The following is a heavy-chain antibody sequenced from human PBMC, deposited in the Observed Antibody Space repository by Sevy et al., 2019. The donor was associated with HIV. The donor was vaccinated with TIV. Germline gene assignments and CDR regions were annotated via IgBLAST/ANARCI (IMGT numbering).Heavy chain of an antibody. D-gene: IGHD3-3*01. V-gene: IGHV1-3*01. CDR3: ARVPEQYYDFWSYGMDV. CDR1: GYTFTSYA. J-gene: IGHJ6*02. Sequence: ASVKVSCKASGYTFTSYAMHWVRQAPGQRLEWMGWINAGNGNTKYSQKFQGRVTITRDTSASTAYMGLSSLRSEDTAVYYCARVPEQYYDFWSYGMDVWGQGTTVTVSS. CDR2: INAGNGNT.